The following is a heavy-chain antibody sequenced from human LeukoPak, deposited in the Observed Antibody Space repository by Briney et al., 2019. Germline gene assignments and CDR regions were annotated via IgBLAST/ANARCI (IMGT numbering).Heavy chain of an antibody. CDR3: ARGPYYYDSSGTYYYGMDV. CDR1: GGTFSSYT. D-gene: IGHD3-22*01. V-gene: IGHV1-69*02. Sequence: SVKVSCKASGGTFSSYTISWVRQAPGQGLEWMGRIMPILGIANYAQKFQGRVTITADKSTSTAYMELSSLRSEDTAVYYCARGPYYYDSSGTYYYGMDVWGQGTTVTVSS. J-gene: IGHJ6*02. CDR2: IMPILGIA.